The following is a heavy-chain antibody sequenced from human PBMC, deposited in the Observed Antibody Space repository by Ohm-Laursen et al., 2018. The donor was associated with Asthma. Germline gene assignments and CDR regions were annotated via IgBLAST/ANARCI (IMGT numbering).Heavy chain of an antibody. CDR2: ISGSGGST. J-gene: IGHJ4*02. V-gene: IGHV3-23*01. CDR1: GFTFSSYA. Sequence: SLRLSCAASGFTFSSYAMSWVRQAPGKGLEWVSAISGSGGSTYYADSVKGRLTISRDNSKNTLYLQMNSLRAEDTAVYYCAKDAAAGIFYFDYWGQGTLVTVSS. D-gene: IGHD6-13*01. CDR3: AKDAAAGIFYFDY.